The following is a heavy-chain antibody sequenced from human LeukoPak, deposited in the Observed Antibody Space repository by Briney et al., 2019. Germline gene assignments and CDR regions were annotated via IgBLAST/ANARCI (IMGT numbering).Heavy chain of an antibody. D-gene: IGHD5-24*01. V-gene: IGHV1-2*02. Sequence: ASVKVSCKASGYTFTGYYMHWVRQAPGQGLEWMGWINPNSGGTNYAQKFQGRVTMTRDTSISTAHMELSRLRSDDTAVYYCAREEMATISGENWFDPWGQGTLVTVSS. CDR3: AREEMATISGENWFDP. CDR2: INPNSGGT. CDR1: GYTFTGYY. J-gene: IGHJ5*02.